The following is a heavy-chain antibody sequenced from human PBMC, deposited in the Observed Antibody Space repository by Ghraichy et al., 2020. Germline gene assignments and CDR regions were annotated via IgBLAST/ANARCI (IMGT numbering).Heavy chain of an antibody. CDR2: ISAGGGTT. J-gene: IGHJ5*02. V-gene: IGHV3-23*01. CDR3: AKAPYSSSWYWFDP. Sequence: GGSLSLSCAASGFTFTNYAMTWVRQAPGKGLEWVSGISAGGGTTYYADSVKGRFTISRDNSKNTLYLQMNSLRVEDTAIYYCAKAPYSSSWYWFDPWGQGTLVTVSS. D-gene: IGHD2-2*01. CDR1: GFTFTNYA.